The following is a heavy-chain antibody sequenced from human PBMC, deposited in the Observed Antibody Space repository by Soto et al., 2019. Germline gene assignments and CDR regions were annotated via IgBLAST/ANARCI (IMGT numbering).Heavy chain of an antibody. V-gene: IGHV3-23*01. Sequence: HPGGSLRLSCAASGFTFSSYAMSWVRQAPGKGLEWVSAISGSGGSTYYADSVKGRFTISRDNSKNTLYLQMNSLRAEDTAVYYCAKGGFTVTTYYYYYMDVWGKGTTVTVSS. CDR2: ISGSGGST. CDR1: GFTFSSYA. CDR3: AKGGFTVTTYYYYYMDV. J-gene: IGHJ6*03. D-gene: IGHD4-17*01.